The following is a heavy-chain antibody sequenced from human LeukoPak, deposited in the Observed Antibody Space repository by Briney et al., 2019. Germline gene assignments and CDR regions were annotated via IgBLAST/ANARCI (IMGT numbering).Heavy chain of an antibody. CDR1: GGTFSSYA. D-gene: IGHD3-9*01. CDR3: ARGHQYFDWLLSGFDY. V-gene: IGHV1-69*06. J-gene: IGHJ4*02. Sequence: ASVKVSCEASGGTFSSYAISWVRQAPGQGLEWMGGIIPIFGTANYAQKFQGRVTITADKSTSTAYMELSSLRSEDTAVYYCARGHQYFDWLLSGFDYWGQGTLVTVSS. CDR2: IIPIFGTA.